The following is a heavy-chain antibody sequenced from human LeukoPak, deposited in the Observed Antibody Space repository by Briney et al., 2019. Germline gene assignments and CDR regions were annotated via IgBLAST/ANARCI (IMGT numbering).Heavy chain of an antibody. Sequence: GGSLRLSCAASGFTFSTYSMNWVRQAPGKGLEWVSSISSTNDYIYYADSVEGRFIICRDNANNLLFQLMNMLTADDTAFYYCATATHLLHDYWGQGTLVTVSS. J-gene: IGHJ4*02. CDR3: ATATHLLHDY. CDR2: ISSTNDYI. CDR1: GFTFSTYS. V-gene: IGHV3-21*01.